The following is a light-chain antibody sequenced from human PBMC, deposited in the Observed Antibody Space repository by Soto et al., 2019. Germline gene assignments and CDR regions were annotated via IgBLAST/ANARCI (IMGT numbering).Light chain of an antibody. CDR2: EVS. V-gene: IGLV2-14*01. J-gene: IGLJ2*01. CDR1: SSDIGAFDY. CDR3: SSYTSSSTLV. Sequence: QSVLTQPASVSASPGQSITISCTGTSSDIGAFDYVSWYQQHPGKAPKLIIYEVSERPSGVSNRFSGSKSGFTASLTVSGLQADDEADYYCSSYTSSSTLVFGGGTQLTVL.